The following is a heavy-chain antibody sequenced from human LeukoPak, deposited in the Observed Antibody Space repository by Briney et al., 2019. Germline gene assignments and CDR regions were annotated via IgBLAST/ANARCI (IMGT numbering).Heavy chain of an antibody. D-gene: IGHD6-19*01. CDR1: GFILSSFA. CDR2: ISTSSSYI. Sequence: GGSLRLSCTSSGFILSSFAMSWVRQAPGMGLEWVSSISTSSSYIYYADSVKGRFTISRDNAKNSLYLQMNSPRGEDTAVYYCARARPILRYSSGWYDFDYWGQGTLVTVSS. CDR3: ARARPILRYSSGWYDFDY. V-gene: IGHV3-21*04. J-gene: IGHJ4*02.